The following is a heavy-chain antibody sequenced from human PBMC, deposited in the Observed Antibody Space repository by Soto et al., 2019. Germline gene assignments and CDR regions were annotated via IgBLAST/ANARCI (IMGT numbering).Heavy chain of an antibody. D-gene: IGHD3-10*01. Sequence: PSETLSLTCTVSGGSISSYYWSWIRQPPGKGLEWIGYFYPSGSTNYNPSLKSRVTISVDTSKNQFSLKLCSVTAADTAVYYCARITMVRGGPYYYGMDVWGQGTTVTVSS. J-gene: IGHJ6*02. V-gene: IGHV4-59*01. CDR2: FYPSGST. CDR3: ARITMVRGGPYYYGMDV. CDR1: GGSISSYY.